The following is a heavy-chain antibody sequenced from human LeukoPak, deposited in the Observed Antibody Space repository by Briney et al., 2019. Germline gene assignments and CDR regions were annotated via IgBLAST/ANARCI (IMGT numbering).Heavy chain of an antibody. D-gene: IGHD3-10*01. J-gene: IGHJ4*02. CDR1: GFTFNNYA. Sequence: GRSLRLSCAASGFTFNNYAMHWVRQAPGKGLEWVAFIRYDGSNKYYADSVKGRFTISRGNSKNTLYLQMNSLRAEDTAVYYCAYYYGSGSYYSLFDYWGQGTLVTVSS. V-gene: IGHV3-30*04. CDR2: IRYDGSNK. CDR3: AYYYGSGSYYSLFDY.